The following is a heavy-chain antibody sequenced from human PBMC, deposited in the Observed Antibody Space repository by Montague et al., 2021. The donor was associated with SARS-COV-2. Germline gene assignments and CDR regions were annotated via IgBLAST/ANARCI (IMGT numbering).Heavy chain of an antibody. CDR2: LYFSGSAT. CDR1: GGSVSTYY. V-gene: IGHV4-59*02. CDR3: ARDQGLRGWFDP. Sequence: SETLSLTCTVSGGSVSTYYWSWLRQPPGKGLEWIGFLYFSGSATTYNPSLKSRVTISIDTFKNQFYLNLSSVTAADTAVYFCARDQGLRGWFDPWGQGTLVAVSS. J-gene: IGHJ5*02.